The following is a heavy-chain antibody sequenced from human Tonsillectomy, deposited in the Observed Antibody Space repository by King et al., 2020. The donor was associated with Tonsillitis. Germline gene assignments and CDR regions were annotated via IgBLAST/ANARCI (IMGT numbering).Heavy chain of an antibody. J-gene: IGHJ5*02. V-gene: IGHV5-10-1*03. Sequence: VQLVESGAEVKKPGESLRISCKGSGYSFTSHWISWVRQMPGKGLEWMGRIDPSDSFTNYSPSFQGHVTISADKSISTAYLQWSSLKASDTAVYYCARLDGFGEGAWFGCFDPWGQGTQVTVSS. CDR1: GYSFTSHW. D-gene: IGHD3-10*01. CDR2: IDPSDSFT. CDR3: ARLDGFGEGAWFGCFDP.